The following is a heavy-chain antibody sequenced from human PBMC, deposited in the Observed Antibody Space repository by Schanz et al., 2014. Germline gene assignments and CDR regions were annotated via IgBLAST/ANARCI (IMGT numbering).Heavy chain of an antibody. Sequence: QVQLVQSGAEVKKPGASVKVSCKASGYTFTTYYMLWVRQAPGQGLEWMGIINPSGGSTRYGQKFQGRVTITADKSTSTASMELSSLRSEDTAVYYCARDGVDAAAGGNYWGQGTLVTVSS. CDR3: ARDGVDAAAGGNY. V-gene: IGHV1-46*03. D-gene: IGHD6-13*01. J-gene: IGHJ4*02. CDR1: GYTFTTYY. CDR2: INPSGGST.